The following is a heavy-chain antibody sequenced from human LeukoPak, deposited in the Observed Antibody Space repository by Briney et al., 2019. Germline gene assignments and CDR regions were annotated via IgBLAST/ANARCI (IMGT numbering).Heavy chain of an antibody. J-gene: IGHJ4*02. D-gene: IGHD3-10*01. CDR2: ISAYNGNT. CDR1: GYTFTSYG. V-gene: IGHV1-18*04. Sequence: ASVKVSCKASGYTFTSYGISWVRQAPGQGLEWMGWISAYNGNTNYAQKLQGRVTITADESTSTAYMELSSLRSEDTAVYYCARAPMVRGVIIDPHFDYWGQGTLVTVSS. CDR3: ARAPMVRGVIIDPHFDY.